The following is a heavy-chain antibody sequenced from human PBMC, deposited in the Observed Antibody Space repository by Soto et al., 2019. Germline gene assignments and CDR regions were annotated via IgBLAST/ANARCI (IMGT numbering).Heavy chain of an antibody. D-gene: IGHD1-26*01. CDR2: TNPYNGNT. V-gene: IGHV1-18*01. J-gene: IGHJ5*02. CDR3: TRDPVGGNWFDP. Sequence: QVQLVQSGVEVKKPGASVKVSCKASGYTFTSYGISWVQQAPGQGLEWMGWTNPYNGNTNYAQKLQGRVTMTTDTSTSTAYMELRSLRSDDTAVYYCTRDPVGGNWFDPWGQGTLVTVSS. CDR1: GYTFTSYG.